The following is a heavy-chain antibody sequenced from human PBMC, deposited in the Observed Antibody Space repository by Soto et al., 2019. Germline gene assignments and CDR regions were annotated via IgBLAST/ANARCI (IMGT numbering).Heavy chain of an antibody. CDR2: INHSGST. J-gene: IGHJ4*02. CDR3: ASINDYGDYKGFDY. D-gene: IGHD4-17*01. Sequence: SETLSLTCAVYGGSFSGYYWSWIRQPPGKGLEWIGEINHSGSTNYNPSLKSRVTISVDTSKNQFSLKLSPVTAADTAVYYCASINDYGDYKGFDYWGQGTLVTVSS. V-gene: IGHV4-34*01. CDR1: GGSFSGYY.